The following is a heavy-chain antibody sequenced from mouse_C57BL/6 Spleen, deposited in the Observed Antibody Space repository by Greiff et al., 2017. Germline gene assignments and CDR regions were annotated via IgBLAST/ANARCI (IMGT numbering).Heavy chain of an antibody. J-gene: IGHJ2*01. D-gene: IGHD1-1*01. V-gene: IGHV1-82*01. CDR1: GYAFSSSW. CDR2: IYPGDGDT. Sequence: VQLQQSGPELVKPGASVKISCKASGYAFSSSWMNWVKLRPGKGLEWIGRIYPGDGDTNYNGKFKGKATLTADKSSSTAYMQLSSLTSEDSAVYFCARSEDYGLDYWGQGTTLTVSS. CDR3: ARSEDYGLDY.